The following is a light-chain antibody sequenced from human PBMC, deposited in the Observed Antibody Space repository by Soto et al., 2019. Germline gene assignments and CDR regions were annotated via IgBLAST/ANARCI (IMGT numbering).Light chain of an antibody. V-gene: IGKV1-12*01. Sequence: DIQMTQCPSSVSASVGDRVTIICRASQGISNWLAWYQQQQGTASKLLIYGASSLQSGIPSTISGGRSGTHYTLIISSLQPEDFATYYSQQTNTFLPVTFGGGTKVEI. J-gene: IGKJ4*02. CDR2: GAS. CDR3: QQTNTFLPVT. CDR1: QGISNW.